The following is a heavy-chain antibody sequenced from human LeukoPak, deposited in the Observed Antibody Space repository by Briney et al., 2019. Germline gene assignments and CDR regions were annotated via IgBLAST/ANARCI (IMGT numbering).Heavy chain of an antibody. Sequence: GRSLRLSCAPAGSTFSSYSMSWVRQAPGNWLESVSSIIGIGGSTYYADSVKGRFTISRDNAKNSLYLQMNSLRAEDTAVYYCARDRGTYYYDSTSHYDAFDIWGQGTMVTGSP. D-gene: IGHD3-22*01. CDR3: ARDRGTYYYDSTSHYDAFDI. CDR2: IIGIGGST. J-gene: IGHJ3*02. V-gene: IGHV3-23*01. CDR1: GSTFSSYS.